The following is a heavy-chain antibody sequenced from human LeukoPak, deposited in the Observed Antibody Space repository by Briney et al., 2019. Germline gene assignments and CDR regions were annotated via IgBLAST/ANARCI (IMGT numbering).Heavy chain of an antibody. V-gene: IGHV3-30-3*01. CDR3: ARARYVSAWYAFDI. CDR2: ISYDGSNK. J-gene: IGHJ3*02. D-gene: IGHD6-19*01. Sequence: GGSLRLSCAASGFSFSSYAMHWVRQAPGKGLEWVAVISYDGSNKYYADSVKGRFTISRDSSKNTLFLRMHILRAEDTAVYYCARARYVSAWYAFDIWGQGTMVTVSS. CDR1: GFSFSSYA.